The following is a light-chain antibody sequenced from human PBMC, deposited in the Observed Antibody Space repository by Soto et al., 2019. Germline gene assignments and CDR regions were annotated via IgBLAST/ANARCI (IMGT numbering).Light chain of an antibody. J-gene: IGLJ2*01. CDR2: DVT. V-gene: IGLV2-11*01. CDR1: SSDVGGYNY. CDR3: CSYAAGDSFK. Sequence: QSVLTQPASVSGSPGQSITISCTGTSSDVGGYNYVSWHQHHPGKAPKLVIYDVTQRPSGVPDRFSASKSGITASLTISGLQAEDEADYYCCSYAAGDSFKFGGGTKLTVL.